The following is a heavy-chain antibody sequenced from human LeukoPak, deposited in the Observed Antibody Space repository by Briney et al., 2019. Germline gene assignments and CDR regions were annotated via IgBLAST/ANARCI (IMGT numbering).Heavy chain of an antibody. CDR2: TYYRSKWYN. V-gene: IGHV6-1*01. D-gene: IGHD3-3*01. J-gene: IGHJ5*01. CDR3: ATWRFDS. CDR1: GDSVSSNHAA. Sequence: PSQTLSLTCAISGDSVSSNHAAWNWIRRSPSRGLEWLGRTYYRSKWYNEYPISMRSRITVTPDTSKNQFSLQLNSVTPEDTAVYYCATWRFDSWGRGTLVTVSS.